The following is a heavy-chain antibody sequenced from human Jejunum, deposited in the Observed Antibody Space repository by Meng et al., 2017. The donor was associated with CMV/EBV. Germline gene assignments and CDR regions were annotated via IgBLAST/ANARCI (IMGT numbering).Heavy chain of an antibody. CDR2: INHIAST. CDR1: GGAFNSYY. CDR3: ARGGPHQSGFDF. D-gene: IGHD3-10*01. J-gene: IGHJ4*02. Sequence: AVHGGAFNSYYWARHKQPPGKGLEWLGQINHIASTNHNPSLKSRLTMSVDTSKNQFTLNLTSVTAADTAVYYCARGGPHQSGFDFWGQGTLVTVSS. V-gene: IGHV4-34*01.